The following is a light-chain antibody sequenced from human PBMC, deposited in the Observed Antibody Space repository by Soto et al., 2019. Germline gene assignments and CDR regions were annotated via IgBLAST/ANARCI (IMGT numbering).Light chain of an antibody. CDR2: SAS. J-gene: IGKJ4*01. Sequence: EIVLTQSPGTLSLSSGERATLSCRASQSLRNNYLAWYQQKPGQTPRLLIHSASSRATGIPDRFSGSGSGTDFTLTISRLEPEDFAVYYCQQFNNSPLTFGGGTKVEIK. V-gene: IGKV3-20*01. CDR1: QSLRNNY. CDR3: QQFNNSPLT.